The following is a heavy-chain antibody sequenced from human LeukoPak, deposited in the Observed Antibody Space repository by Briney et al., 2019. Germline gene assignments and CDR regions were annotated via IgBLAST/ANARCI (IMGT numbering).Heavy chain of an antibody. V-gene: IGHV4-59*01. CDR1: GGSISTYS. D-gene: IGHD1-26*01. CDR2: IYYSGST. CDR3: ARGDESGNYEYYFDY. Sequence: SETLSLTCTVSGGSISTYSWSWIRQPPGKGLEWIGYIYYSGSTNYNPSLKSRVTISVDTSKNQFSLNLNSVTAADTAVYYCARGDESGNYEYYFDYWGQGTLVTVSS. J-gene: IGHJ4*02.